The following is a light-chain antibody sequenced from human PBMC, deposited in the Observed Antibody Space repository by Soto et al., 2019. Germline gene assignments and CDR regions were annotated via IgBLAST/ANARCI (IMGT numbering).Light chain of an antibody. CDR3: LLSYSGDHVV. Sequence: QAVVTQEPSLTVSPGGTVTLTCGSSTGAVTSSHYPYWFQQKAGQAPRTLIYDTSNKHSWTPARFSGSLLGGKAALTLSGAQPEDEAEYYCLLSYSGDHVVFGGGTKVTVL. V-gene: IGLV7-46*01. CDR1: TGAVTSSHY. CDR2: DTS. J-gene: IGLJ2*01.